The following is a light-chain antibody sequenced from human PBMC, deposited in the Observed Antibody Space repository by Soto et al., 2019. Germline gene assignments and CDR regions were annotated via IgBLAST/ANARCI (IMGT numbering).Light chain of an antibody. V-gene: IGLV2-14*01. Sequence: QSVLTQPASVSGSPGQSITISCTGTSSDVGDYDYVSWYQQHPGKAPKLMIYEVTNRPSGVSNRFSGSKSGNTASPTISGLQAEDEADYYCSSYTSSSTPVFGGGTKLTVL. CDR2: EVT. CDR3: SSYTSSSTPV. J-gene: IGLJ3*02. CDR1: SSDVGDYDY.